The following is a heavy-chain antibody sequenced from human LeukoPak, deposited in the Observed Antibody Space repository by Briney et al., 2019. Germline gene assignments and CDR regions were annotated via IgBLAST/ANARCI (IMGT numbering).Heavy chain of an antibody. CDR3: ARDKGSYGYYYYYMDV. Sequence: PGRSLRLSYAASGFTFSSYGMHWVRQAPGKGLEWVAVIWYDGSNKYYADSVKGRFTISRDNSKNTLYLQMNSLRAEDTAVYYCARDKGSYGYYYYYMDVWGKGTTVTVSS. CDR1: GFTFSSYG. J-gene: IGHJ6*03. D-gene: IGHD5-18*01. CDR2: IWYDGSNK. V-gene: IGHV3-33*01.